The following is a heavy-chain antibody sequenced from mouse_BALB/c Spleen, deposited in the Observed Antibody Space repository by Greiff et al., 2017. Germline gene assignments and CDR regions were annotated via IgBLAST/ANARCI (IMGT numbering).Heavy chain of an antibody. Sequence: DVKLQESGPGLVKPSQSLSLTCSVTGYSITSGYYWNWIRQFPGNKLEWMGYIRYDGSNNYNPSLKNRISITRDTSKNQFFLKLNSVTTEDTATYYCARDGGFSFAYWGQGTLVTVSA. CDR1: GYSITSGYY. CDR3: ARDGGFSFAY. J-gene: IGHJ3*01. CDR2: IRYDGSN. V-gene: IGHV3-6*02.